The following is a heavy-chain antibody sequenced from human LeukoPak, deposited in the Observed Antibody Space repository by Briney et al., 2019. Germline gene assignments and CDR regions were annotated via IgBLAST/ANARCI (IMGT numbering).Heavy chain of an antibody. CDR1: GFTFDEHD. CDR2: ISKDGGNK. J-gene: IGHJ4*02. V-gene: IGHV3-43*02. D-gene: IGHD1-1*01. Sequence: GGSLRLSCAASGFTFDEHDMYWVRQVPGKGLEWVCLISKDGGNKHYADSVKGRFSNSRDNNRNSLSLQMNSLRSEDTALYFCAKRSGAPNNFDYWGQGALVTVSS. CDR3: AKRSGAPNNFDY.